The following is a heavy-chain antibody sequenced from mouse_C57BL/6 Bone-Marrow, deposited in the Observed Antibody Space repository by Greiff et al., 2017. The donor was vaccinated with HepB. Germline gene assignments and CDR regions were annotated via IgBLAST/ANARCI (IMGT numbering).Heavy chain of an antibody. J-gene: IGHJ3*01. Sequence: EVMLVESGGGLVQPGGSLSLSCAASGFTFTDYYMSWVRQPPGKALEWLGFIRNKANGYTTEYSASVKGRFTISRDNSQSILYLQMNALRAEDSATHYCARYNPWGFAYWGQGTLVTVSA. CDR1: GFTFTDYY. CDR2: IRNKANGYTT. V-gene: IGHV7-3*01. D-gene: IGHD4-1*01. CDR3: ARYNPWGFAY.